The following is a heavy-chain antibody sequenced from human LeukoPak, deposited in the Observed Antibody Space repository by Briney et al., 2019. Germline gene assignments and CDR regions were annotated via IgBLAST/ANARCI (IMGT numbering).Heavy chain of an antibody. Sequence: SETLSLTCTVSGGSISSSSNYWGWIRQAAGKGQEWIGSIYYHENTYYDSSLKSRVTISVDTSKNQFSLKLNSVTAADTAEYFCARRAYSAAYWKHFDYWGQGTLVTVSS. CDR3: ARRAYSAAYWKHFDY. CDR2: IYYHENT. J-gene: IGHJ4*02. CDR1: GGSISSSSNY. D-gene: IGHD1-1*01. V-gene: IGHV4-39*01.